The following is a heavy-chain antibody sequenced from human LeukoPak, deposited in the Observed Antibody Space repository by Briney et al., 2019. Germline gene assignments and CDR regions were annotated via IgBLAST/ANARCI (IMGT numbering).Heavy chain of an antibody. CDR1: GFTFSGSA. CDR2: IRSKANSYAT. V-gene: IGHV3-73*01. CDR3: ASGSTLVQGVIFYY. J-gene: IGHJ4*02. D-gene: IGHD3-10*01. Sequence: GGSLKLSCAASGFTFSGSAMHWVLQASGKGLEWVGRIRSKANSYATAYAASVKGRFTISRDDSKNTAYLQMNSLRAEDTAVYHCASGSTLVQGVIFYYWGQGTLVTVSS.